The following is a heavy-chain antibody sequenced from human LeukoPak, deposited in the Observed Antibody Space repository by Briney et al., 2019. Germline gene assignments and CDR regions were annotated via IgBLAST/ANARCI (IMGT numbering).Heavy chain of an antibody. V-gene: IGHV4-30-2*01. CDR1: GGSISSGGYS. CDR2: IYHSGST. J-gene: IGHJ4*02. CDR3: ARGLAGTLSTVTNFDY. D-gene: IGHD4-17*01. Sequence: SETLSLTCAVSGGSISSGGYSWSWIRQPPGKGLEWIGYIYHSGSTYYNPSLKSRVTISVDRTKNQFSLKLSSVTAADTAVYYCARGLAGTLSTVTNFDYWGQGTLVTVSS.